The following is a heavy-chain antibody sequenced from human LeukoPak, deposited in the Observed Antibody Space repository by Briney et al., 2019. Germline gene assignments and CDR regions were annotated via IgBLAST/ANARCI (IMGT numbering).Heavy chain of an antibody. V-gene: IGHV4-39*01. J-gene: IGHJ4*02. D-gene: IGHD1-26*01. CDR2: IYYSGNT. Sequence: SETLSLTCTVSGCSISSRFYYWGWIRQPPGKGLEWIGIIYYSGNTYYNPPLKSRVTISVDTSQNQFSLKVSSVTAADRAVYYCARYSENSYFDYWGQGTLVTVSS. CDR3: ARYSENSYFDY. CDR1: GCSISSRFYY.